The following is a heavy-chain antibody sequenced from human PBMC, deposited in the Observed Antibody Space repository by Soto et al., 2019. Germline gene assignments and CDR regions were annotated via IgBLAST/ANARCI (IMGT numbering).Heavy chain of an antibody. V-gene: IGHV1-18*01. J-gene: IGHJ4*02. CDR3: ARGAFGDIAYDY. Sequence: XSVKVSCKASGCTFTTYGISWVRQAPGQGLEWMGWIXTDNGXTHNAKKLQGXXTMTTDTXXXTDYMELRSLTSEDSAVYYCARGAFGDIAYDYWGQGTLVTVSS. CDR1: GCTFTTYG. CDR2: IXTDNGXT. D-gene: IGHD4-17*01.